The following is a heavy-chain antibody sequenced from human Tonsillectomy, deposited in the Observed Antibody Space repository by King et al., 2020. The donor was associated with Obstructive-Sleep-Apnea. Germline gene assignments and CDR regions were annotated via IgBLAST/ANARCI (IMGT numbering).Heavy chain of an antibody. CDR2: IYCGDDK. CDR1: GFSLSTSGVG. CDR3: AHQGGRYFYFDY. D-gene: IGHD3-16*01. V-gene: IGHV2-5*02. Sequence: TLKESGPTLVKPTQTLTLTCTFSGFSLSTSGVGVGWIRQPPGKALEWLALIYCGDDKRYSPSLKTRLTITQDTSKNQVVLTMTNMDPVDTATYYCAHQGGRYFYFDYWGQGTLVTVSS. J-gene: IGHJ4*02.